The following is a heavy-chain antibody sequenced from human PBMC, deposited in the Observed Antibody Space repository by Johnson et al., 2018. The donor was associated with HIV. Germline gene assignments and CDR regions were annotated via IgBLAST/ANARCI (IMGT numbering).Heavy chain of an antibody. V-gene: IGHV3-23*01. D-gene: IGHD3-10*01. Sequence: VQLMESGGGLVQPGGSLRLSCAASGFTFSSYAMSWVRQAPGKGLEWVSAISGSGGSTYYADSVKGRFTISRDNSKNTLYLQMNSLRAEDTAVYYCARGTITLIRGVIGFDIWGQGTMVTVSS. J-gene: IGHJ3*02. CDR3: ARGTITLIRGVIGFDI. CDR2: ISGSGGST. CDR1: GFTFSSYA.